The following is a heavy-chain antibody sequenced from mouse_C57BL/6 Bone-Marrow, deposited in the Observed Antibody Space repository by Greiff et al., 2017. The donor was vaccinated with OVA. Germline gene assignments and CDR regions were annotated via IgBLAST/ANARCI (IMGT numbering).Heavy chain of an antibody. V-gene: IGHV7-1*01. J-gene: IGHJ3*01. D-gene: IGHD4-1*02. CDR1: GFTFSDFY. CDR2: SRNKANDYTT. Sequence: DVMLVESGGGLVQSGRSLRLSCATSGFTFSDFYMEWVRQAPGKGLEWIAASRNKANDYTTEYSASVKGRFIVSRDTSQSILYLQMNALRAEDTAIYYCARAQLEYWGQGTLVTVSA. CDR3: ARAQLEY.